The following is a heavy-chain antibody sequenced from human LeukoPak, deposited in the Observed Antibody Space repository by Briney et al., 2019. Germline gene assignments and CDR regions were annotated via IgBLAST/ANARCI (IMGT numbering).Heavy chain of an antibody. V-gene: IGHV3-30-3*01. CDR1: GFTFSSYA. J-gene: IGHJ6*03. CDR2: ISYDGSST. Sequence: GGSLRLSCAASGFTFSSYAMHWVRQAPGKGLGWVAIISYDGSSTYYADSVKGRFTISRDNSKNTLYLQMNSLRAEDTAVYYCAWSSSWYNMDVWGKGTTVTVSS. D-gene: IGHD6-13*01. CDR3: AWSSSWYNMDV.